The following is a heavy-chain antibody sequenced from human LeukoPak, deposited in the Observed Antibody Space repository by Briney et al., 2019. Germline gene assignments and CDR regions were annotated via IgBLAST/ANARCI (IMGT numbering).Heavy chain of an antibody. D-gene: IGHD5-18*01. CDR1: GGSTSSSSYY. V-gene: IGHV4-39*07. J-gene: IGHJ4*02. CDR3: AILGYSYGQTFDY. CDR2: IYYSGST. Sequence: SETLSLTCTVSGGSTSSSSYYWGWIRQPPGKGLEWIGSIYYSGSTYYNPSLKSRVTISVDTSKNQFSLKLSSVTAADTAVYYCAILGYSYGQTFDYWGQGTLVTVSS.